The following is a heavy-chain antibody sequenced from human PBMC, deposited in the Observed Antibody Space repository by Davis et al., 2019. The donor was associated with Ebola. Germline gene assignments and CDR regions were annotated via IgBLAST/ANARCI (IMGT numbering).Heavy chain of an antibody. D-gene: IGHD3-3*01. CDR2: IITILGIA. CDR3: ARDRPGVAINYYYGMDV. J-gene: IGHJ6*02. CDR1: GGAFSSYA. V-gene: IGHV1-69*04. Sequence: SVKVSCKASGGAFSSYAISWVRQAPGQGLEWMGRIITILGIANYAQKFQGRVTITADKSTSTAYMELSSLRSEDTAVYYCARDRPGVAINYYYGMDVWGQGTTVTVSS.